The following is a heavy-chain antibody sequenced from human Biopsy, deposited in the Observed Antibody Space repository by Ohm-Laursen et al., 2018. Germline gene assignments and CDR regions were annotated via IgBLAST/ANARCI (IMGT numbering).Heavy chain of an antibody. D-gene: IGHD6-19*01. CDR3: ARDYPSYSSVWYREPIIHC. Sequence: SLRLSCTASGFDFSDYSMSWVRRAPGKGLEWVSYISSSGSTIHYADSVKGRFTISRDNAKNSLYLQMNSLRAEDTAVYYCARDYPSYSSVWYREPIIHCWGQGTLVTVSS. CDR1: GFDFSDYS. CDR2: ISSSGSTI. J-gene: IGHJ4*02. V-gene: IGHV3-48*04.